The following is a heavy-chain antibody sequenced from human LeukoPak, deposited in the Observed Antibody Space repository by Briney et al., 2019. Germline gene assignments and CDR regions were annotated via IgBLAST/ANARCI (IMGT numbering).Heavy chain of an antibody. V-gene: IGHV4-61*01. J-gene: IGHJ1*01. CDR3: ARDSGHYDILTGYYSPEYFQH. Sequence: PSETLSLTRTVSGGSVSSGSYYCSWIRQPPGKGLEWIGYIYYSGSTNYNPSLKSRVTISVDTSKNQFSLKLSSVTAADTAVYYCARDSGHYDILTGYYSPEYFQHWGQGTLVTVSS. CDR2: IYYSGST. D-gene: IGHD3-9*01. CDR1: GGSVSSGSYY.